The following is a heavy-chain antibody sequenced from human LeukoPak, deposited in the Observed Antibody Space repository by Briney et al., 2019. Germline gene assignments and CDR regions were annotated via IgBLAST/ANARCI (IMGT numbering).Heavy chain of an antibody. CDR2: MNPNSGNT. V-gene: IGHV1-8*01. Sequence: ASVKVSCKASGYTFTSYDINWVRQATGQGLEWMGWMNPNSGNTGYAQKFQGRVTMTRNTSISTAYMELSSLRSEDTAVYYCARDYRDVLLWFGELSNWGQGTLVTVSS. CDR3: ARDYRDVLLWFGELSN. D-gene: IGHD3-10*01. J-gene: IGHJ4*02. CDR1: GYTFTSYD.